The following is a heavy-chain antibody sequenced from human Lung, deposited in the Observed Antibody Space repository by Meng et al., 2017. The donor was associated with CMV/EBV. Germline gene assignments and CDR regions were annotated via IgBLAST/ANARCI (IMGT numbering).Heavy chain of an antibody. CDR3: ARRPTVAEGVYYFDY. Sequence: FSLTPPTVGVGWIRQPPRNALEWLALIYWDDDKRYNSSLTSRLTITKDTSKNQVVLTLANLDPLDTATYYCARRPTVAEGVYYFDYWGQGTLVTVSS. V-gene: IGHV2-5*02. J-gene: IGHJ4*02. D-gene: IGHD4-11*01. CDR2: IYWDDDK. CDR1: FSLTPPTVG.